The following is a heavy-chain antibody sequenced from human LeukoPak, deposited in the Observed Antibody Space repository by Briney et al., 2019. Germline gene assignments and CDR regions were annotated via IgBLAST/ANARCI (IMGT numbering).Heavy chain of an antibody. CDR3: AREEGGNYYYMDV. J-gene: IGHJ6*03. CDR2: ISGYNGET. Sequence: ASVKVSCKASGYTFTSSGISWVRQAPGQGLEWMGWISGYNGETNYVQKFLGRVTMTIDSSTSTAYMELRSLRSDDTAVYYCAREEGGNYYYMDVWGKGTTVTVSS. D-gene: IGHD3-16*01. CDR1: GYTFTSSG. V-gene: IGHV1-18*01.